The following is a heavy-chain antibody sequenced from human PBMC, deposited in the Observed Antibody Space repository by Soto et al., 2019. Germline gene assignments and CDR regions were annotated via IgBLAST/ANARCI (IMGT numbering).Heavy chain of an antibody. Sequence: ASVKVSCKASGYTFTSYYMHWVRQAPGQGLEWMGIINPSGGSTSYAQKFQGRVTMTRDTSTSTVYMELSSLRSEDTAVYYCARERVRYCSSTSCYKDAYYYGMDVWGQGTTVTVSS. J-gene: IGHJ6*02. CDR3: ARERVRYCSSTSCYKDAYYYGMDV. V-gene: IGHV1-46*01. D-gene: IGHD2-2*02. CDR2: INPSGGST. CDR1: GYTFTSYY.